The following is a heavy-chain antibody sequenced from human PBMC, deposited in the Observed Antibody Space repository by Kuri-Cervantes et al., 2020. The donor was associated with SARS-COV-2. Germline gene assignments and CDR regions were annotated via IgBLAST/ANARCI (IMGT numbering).Heavy chain of an antibody. CDR1: GFTFSDYY. CDR2: ISSSSTI. D-gene: IGHD3-22*01. J-gene: IGHJ4*02. CDR3: ARDFYDSSGYYSPHVFDY. V-gene: IGHV3-69-1*01. Sequence: LSLTCAASGFTFSDYYMNWVRQAPGKGLEWVSSISSSSTIYYADSVKGRFTISRGNAKNPLYLQMNSLRAEDTAVYYCARDFYDSSGYYSPHVFDYWGQGTLVTVSS.